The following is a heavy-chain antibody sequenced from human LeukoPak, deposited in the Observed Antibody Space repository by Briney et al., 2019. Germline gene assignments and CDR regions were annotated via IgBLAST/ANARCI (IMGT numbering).Heavy chain of an antibody. CDR3: ASLEWLSTTHYGMDV. D-gene: IGHD3-3*01. V-gene: IGHV3-30-3*01. Sequence: PGRSLRLSCAASGFTFSSYAMHWVRQAPGKGLEWVAVISYDGSNKYYADSVKGRFTISRDNPKNTLYLQMNSLRAEDTAVYYCASLEWLSTTHYGMDVWGQGTTVTVSS. CDR2: ISYDGSNK. J-gene: IGHJ6*02. CDR1: GFTFSSYA.